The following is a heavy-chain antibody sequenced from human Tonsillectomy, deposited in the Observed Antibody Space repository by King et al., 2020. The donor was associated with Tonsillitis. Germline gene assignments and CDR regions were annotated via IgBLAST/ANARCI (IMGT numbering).Heavy chain of an antibody. CDR3: AKLLRSGYHLYYMDV. CDR1: GFTFSSFA. CDR2: ISDSAGGT. Sequence: VQLVESGGGLVQPGGSLRLSCAASGFTFSSFAMTWFRQAPGKGLEWVSSISDSAGGTYYSDSVNGRFTISRDNSKNTLYLHVNGLRAEDTAVYYCAKLLRSGYHLYYMDVWGKGTTVTVSS. D-gene: IGHD3-3*01. V-gene: IGHV3-23*04. J-gene: IGHJ6*03.